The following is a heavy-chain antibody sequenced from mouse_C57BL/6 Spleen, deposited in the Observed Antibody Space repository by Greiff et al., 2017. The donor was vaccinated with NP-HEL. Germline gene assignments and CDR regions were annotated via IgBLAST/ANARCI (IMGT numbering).Heavy chain of an antibody. CDR2: INPNNGGT. CDR3: ARSGYYGSSRGAY. CDR1: GYTFTDYY. V-gene: IGHV1-26*01. Sequence: EVQLQQSGPELVKPGASVKISCKASGYTFTDYYMNWVKQSHGKSLEWIGDINPNNGGTSYNQKFKGKATLTVDKSSSTAYMELRSLTSEDSAVYYCARSGYYGSSRGAYWGQGTLVTVSA. J-gene: IGHJ3*01. D-gene: IGHD1-1*01.